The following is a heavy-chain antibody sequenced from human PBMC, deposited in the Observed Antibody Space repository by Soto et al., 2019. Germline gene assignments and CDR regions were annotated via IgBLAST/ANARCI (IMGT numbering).Heavy chain of an antibody. CDR2: INAGNGNT. CDR3: ARGGGYCSSTSSPNWFDP. Sequence: VKVSCKASGYTFTSYAMHWVRQAPGQRLEWMGWINAGNGNTKYSQKFQGWVTMTRDTSISTAYMELSRPRSDDTAVYYCARGGGYCSSTSSPNWFDPWGQGTLVTVSS. D-gene: IGHD2-2*01. J-gene: IGHJ5*02. CDR1: GYTFTSYA. V-gene: IGHV1-3*01.